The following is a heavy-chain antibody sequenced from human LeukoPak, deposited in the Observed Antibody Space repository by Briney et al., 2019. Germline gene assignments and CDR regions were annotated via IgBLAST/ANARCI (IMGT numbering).Heavy chain of an antibody. V-gene: IGHV4-61*02. D-gene: IGHD3-10*01. CDR3: ATSPLDYGSGSPIDY. Sequence: SETLSLTCTVSGDSISSGDYYWSWIRQPAGKGLEWIGRISSSGSTNYNPSLKSRVTISVDTSKNQFSLKLSSVTAADTAVYYCATSPLDYGSGSPIDYWGQGTLVTVSP. J-gene: IGHJ4*02. CDR1: GDSISSGDYY. CDR2: ISSSGST.